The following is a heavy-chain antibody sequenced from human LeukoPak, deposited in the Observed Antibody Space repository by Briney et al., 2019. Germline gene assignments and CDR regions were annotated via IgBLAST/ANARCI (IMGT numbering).Heavy chain of an antibody. V-gene: IGHV4-39*01. CDR3: ASEVHTTGTFFDY. D-gene: IGHD1-1*01. CDR2: IYYSGST. CDR1: GGSISSSSYY. Sequence: SETLSLTCTVSGGSISSSSYYWGWLRQPPGTGLEWVGSIYYSGSTYYNPSLKSRVTISVDTSKNQFSLKLSSVTAADTAVYYCASEVHTTGTFFDYWGQGTLVTVSS. J-gene: IGHJ4*02.